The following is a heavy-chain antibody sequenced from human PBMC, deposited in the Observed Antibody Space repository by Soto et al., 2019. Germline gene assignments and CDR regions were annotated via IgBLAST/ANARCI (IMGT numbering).Heavy chain of an antibody. Sequence: GGPMRLSCAASGLTVSNNYMSWVRQAPGKGLEWVSIIYSGGSRYYADSVKGRFTISRDNSKNTVHLQMNTLRAEDTAVYYCARAYDWNSAYFDYWGQGTLVTVSS. J-gene: IGHJ4*02. CDR1: GLTVSNNY. V-gene: IGHV3-53*01. CDR2: IYSGGSR. CDR3: ARAYDWNSAYFDY. D-gene: IGHD1-7*01.